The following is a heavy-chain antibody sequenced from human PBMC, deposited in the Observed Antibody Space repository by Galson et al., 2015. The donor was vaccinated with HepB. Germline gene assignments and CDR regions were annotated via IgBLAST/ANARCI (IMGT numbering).Heavy chain of an antibody. D-gene: IGHD6-19*01. J-gene: IGHJ4*02. Sequence: SLRLSCAASGFTFSSYPMHWVRQAPGKGLEWVSSISQDGVGTFYADSVKGRFTISRDNSKNTLFLQMNSLRVEDTAVYYCAKALHQWLIRGAGCDYWGLGTLVTVSS. V-gene: IGHV3-23*01. CDR2: ISQDGVGT. CDR1: GFTFSSYP. CDR3: AKALHQWLIRGAGCDY.